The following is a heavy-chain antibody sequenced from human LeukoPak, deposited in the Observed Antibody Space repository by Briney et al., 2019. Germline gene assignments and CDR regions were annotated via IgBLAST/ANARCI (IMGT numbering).Heavy chain of an antibody. CDR1: GFTFSSYG. J-gene: IGHJ4*02. CDR3: ARSYSYGGIHY. CDR2: ISYDGSNK. Sequence: GGSLRLSCAASGFTFSSYGMHWVRQAPGKGLEWVAVISYDGSNKYYADSVKGRFTISRDNSKNTLYLQMNSLRAEDTAVYYCARSYSYGGIHYWGQGTLVTVSS. D-gene: IGHD5-18*01. V-gene: IGHV3-30*03.